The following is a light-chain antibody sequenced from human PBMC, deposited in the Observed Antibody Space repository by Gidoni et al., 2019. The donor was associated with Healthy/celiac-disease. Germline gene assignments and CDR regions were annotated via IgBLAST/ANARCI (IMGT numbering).Light chain of an antibody. CDR2: LGS. V-gene: IGKV2-28*01. Sequence: DLVMTQSPLSLPVTPGEPASISCRSSQSLLHSNGYNYLDWYLQKPGQSPQLLIYLGSNRASGVPDRFSGSGAGTDFTLKISRVEAEDVGVYYCMQARQTPFGFGGGTKVEIK. CDR1: QSLLHSNGYNY. J-gene: IGKJ4*01. CDR3: MQARQTPFG.